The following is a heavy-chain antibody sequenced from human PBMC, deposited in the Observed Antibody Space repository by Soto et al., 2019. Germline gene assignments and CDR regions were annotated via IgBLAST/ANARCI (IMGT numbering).Heavy chain of an antibody. D-gene: IGHD3-10*01. J-gene: IGHJ6*02. CDR3: TRGITLIRGVIPPGYYYGMDV. V-gene: IGHV1-69*01. CDR2: FNPIFETA. Sequence: QVQLVQSGAEGKKPGSSVKVSCKASGGTFSSYAISWVRQAPGQGLEWMGGFNPIFETANYAQKFQGRVTITADESTNTAYMELSSLRSEDTAVYYCTRGITLIRGVIPPGYYYGMDVWGQGTTVAVSS. CDR1: GGTFSSYA.